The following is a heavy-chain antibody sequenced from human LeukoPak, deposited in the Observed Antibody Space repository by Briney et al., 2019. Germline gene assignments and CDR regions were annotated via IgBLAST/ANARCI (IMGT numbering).Heavy chain of an antibody. V-gene: IGHV4-59*01. CDR3: ARGIAGEWLPI. CDR1: GHSISNYY. CDR2: LYFSGST. D-gene: IGHD3-3*01. J-gene: IGHJ4*02. Sequence: SETPSLTCTVSGHSISNYYWSWIRQPPGKGLEWIGYLYFSGSTNYNPSLKSRVTISVDTSKNQFSLKLSSVTAADTAMYYCARGIAGEWLPIWGQGTLVTVSS.